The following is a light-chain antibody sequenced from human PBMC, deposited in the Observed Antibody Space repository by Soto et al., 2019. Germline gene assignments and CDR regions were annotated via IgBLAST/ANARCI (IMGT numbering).Light chain of an antibody. CDR1: HDVSVS. Sequence: EIVLTQSPDTLSLSPGEGATLSCRASHDVSVSLVWYRQRPCQSPRLLIHDASIRATGISARFSGSGSGTDFTLTIGSLETEEQALYYCQQRASSQYTSGQGTKVEIK. CDR3: QQRASSQYT. J-gene: IGKJ2*01. CDR2: DAS. V-gene: IGKV3-11*01.